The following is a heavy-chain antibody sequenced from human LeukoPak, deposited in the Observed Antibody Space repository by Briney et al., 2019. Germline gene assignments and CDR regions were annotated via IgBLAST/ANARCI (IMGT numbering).Heavy chain of an antibody. V-gene: IGHV4-31*03. D-gene: IGHD2-21*01. CDR3: ARLRWNPERAFDV. CDR2: IYYSGST. CDR1: GGSISSGGYY. Sequence: SQTLSLTCTVSGGSISSGGYYWSWIRQHPGKGLEWIGYIYYSGSTYYNPSLKSRVTISVDTSKNQFSLKLSSVTAADTAVYYCARLRWNPERAFDVWGQGTTVTVSS. J-gene: IGHJ3*01.